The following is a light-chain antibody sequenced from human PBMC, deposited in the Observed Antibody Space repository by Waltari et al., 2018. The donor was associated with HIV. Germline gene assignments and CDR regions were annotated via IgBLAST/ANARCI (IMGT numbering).Light chain of an antibody. CDR3: QQFGDSRWT. V-gene: IGKV3-20*01. CDR2: GTS. Sequence: EVVLTQSPDTLSLSPGEGATLSCRASQTVSSSYLAWYQQKPGQGPRLLISGTSSRAAGIPDRFSGSGSGTDFTLTISRLEPEDFAVYYCQQFGDSRWTFGPGIKVEIK. CDR1: QTVSSSY. J-gene: IGKJ1*01.